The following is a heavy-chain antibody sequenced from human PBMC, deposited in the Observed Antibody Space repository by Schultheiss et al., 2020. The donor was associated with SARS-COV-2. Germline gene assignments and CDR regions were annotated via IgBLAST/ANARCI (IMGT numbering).Heavy chain of an antibody. Sequence: GSLRLSCAVSGYSISSGYYWGWIRQPPGKGLEWIGSIYHSGSTYYNPSLKSRVTISVDTSKNQFSLKLSSVTAADTAVYYCATGGSTVTGTFDYWGHGTLVTGSS. CDR2: IYHSGST. V-gene: IGHV4-38-2*01. CDR1: GYSISSGYY. CDR3: ATGGSTVTGTFDY. J-gene: IGHJ4*01. D-gene: IGHD4-17*01.